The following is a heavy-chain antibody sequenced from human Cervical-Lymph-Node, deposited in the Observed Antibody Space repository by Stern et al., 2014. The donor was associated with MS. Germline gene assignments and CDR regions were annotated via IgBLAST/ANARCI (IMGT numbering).Heavy chain of an antibody. J-gene: IGHJ6*02. Sequence: EVQLVESGGGVVRPGRSLRLSCAASGFTFEDYGMSWVRQAPGKGLEWVAAINWNGGSAVYAASVQGRFTISRDNAKNSLYLQMNSLRAEDTALYHCARAFCTGGVCYSFPFYGMDVWGQGTTVTVSS. D-gene: IGHD2-8*02. CDR2: INWNGGSA. CDR3: ARAFCTGGVCYSFPFYGMDV. V-gene: IGHV3-20*01. CDR1: GFTFEDYG.